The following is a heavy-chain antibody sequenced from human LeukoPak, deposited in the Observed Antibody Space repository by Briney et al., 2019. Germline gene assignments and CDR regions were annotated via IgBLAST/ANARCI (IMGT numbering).Heavy chain of an antibody. J-gene: IGHJ3*02. CDR1: GFTISSNY. CDR3: ARVVVVGATYWDDFEI. V-gene: IGHV3-53*01. D-gene: IGHD2-15*01. Sequence: GGSLRLSCAASGFTISSNYMSWVRQAPGKGLEWVSVIYSGGSTYYADSVKGRFTISRDNSKNTLYLQMNSLRAEDTAVYYCARVVVVGATYWDDFEIWGQGTMVTVSS. CDR2: IYSGGST.